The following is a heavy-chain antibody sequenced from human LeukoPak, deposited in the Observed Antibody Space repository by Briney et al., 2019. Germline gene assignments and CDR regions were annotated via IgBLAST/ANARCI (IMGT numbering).Heavy chain of an antibody. Sequence: ASVKVSCKASGYTFTSYYMHWVRQAPGQGLEWMGIINPSGGSTSYAQKLQGRVTMTRDTSTSTVYMELSSLRSEDTAVYYCARDENYDFWSGYYAPYNWFDPWGQGTLVTVSS. CDR1: GYTFTSYY. CDR2: INPSGGST. J-gene: IGHJ5*02. CDR3: ARDENYDFWSGYYAPYNWFDP. D-gene: IGHD3-3*01. V-gene: IGHV1-46*01.